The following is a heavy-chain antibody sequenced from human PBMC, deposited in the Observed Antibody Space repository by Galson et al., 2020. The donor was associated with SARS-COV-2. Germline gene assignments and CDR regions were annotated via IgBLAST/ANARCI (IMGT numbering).Heavy chain of an antibody. CDR3: ARHYLGYCSSTSCYMGMRFDP. CDR2: IYYSGST. D-gene: IGHD2-2*02. J-gene: IGHJ5*02. Sequence: SETLSLTCTVSGGSISSSSYYWGWIRQPPGKGLEWIGSIYYSGSTYYNQSLKSRVTISVDTSKNQFSLKLSSVTAADTAVYYCARHYLGYCSSTSCYMGMRFDPWGQGTLVTISS. V-gene: IGHV4-39*01. CDR1: GGSISSSSYY.